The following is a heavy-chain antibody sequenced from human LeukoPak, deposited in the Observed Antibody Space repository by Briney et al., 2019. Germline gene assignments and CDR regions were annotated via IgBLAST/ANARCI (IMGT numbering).Heavy chain of an antibody. J-gene: IGHJ4*02. D-gene: IGHD5/OR15-5a*01. V-gene: IGHV3-23*01. Sequence: PGGSLRLSCAASGFTFSSYWMHWVRQAPGKGLEWVSAISGSGGSTYYADSVKGRFTISRDNSKNTLYLQMNSLRAEDTAVYYCAIPPGGVYSPFDYWGQGTLVTVSS. CDR3: AIPPGGVYSPFDY. CDR2: ISGSGGST. CDR1: GFTFSSYW.